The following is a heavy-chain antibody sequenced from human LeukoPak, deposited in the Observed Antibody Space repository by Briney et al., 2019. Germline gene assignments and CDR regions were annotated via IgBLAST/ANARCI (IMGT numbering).Heavy chain of an antibody. V-gene: IGHV1-69*04. J-gene: IGHJ4*02. D-gene: IGHD2-2*02. CDR2: IIPILGIA. CDR1: GGTFSSYA. CDR3: ARERAYCSSTSCYRGNYFDY. Sequence: GASVKVSCEASGGTFSSYAISWVRQAPGQGLEWMGRIIPILGIANYAQKFQGRVTITADKSTSTAYMELSSLRSEDTAVYYCARERAYCSSTSCYRGNYFDYWGQGTLVTVSS.